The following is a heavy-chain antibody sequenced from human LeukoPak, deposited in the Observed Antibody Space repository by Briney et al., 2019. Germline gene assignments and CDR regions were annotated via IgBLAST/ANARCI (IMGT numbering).Heavy chain of an antibody. J-gene: IGHJ6*03. Sequence: SVKVSCKASGGTFSSYAISWVRQAPGQGLEWMGGIIPIFGTANYAQKFQGRVTMTRNTSISTAYMELSSLRSEDTAVYYCARDAGGYSYLYYYYYMDVWGKGTTVTVSS. CDR2: IIPIFGTA. V-gene: IGHV1-69*05. CDR3: ARDAGGYSYLYYYYYMDV. D-gene: IGHD5-18*01. CDR1: GGTFSSYA.